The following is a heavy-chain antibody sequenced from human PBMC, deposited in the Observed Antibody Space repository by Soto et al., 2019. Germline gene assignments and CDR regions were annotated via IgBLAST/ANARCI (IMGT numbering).Heavy chain of an antibody. D-gene: IGHD3-3*01. CDR2: LSGSGGST. J-gene: IGHJ4*02. V-gene: IGHV3-23*01. CDR3: AKDPLSATIFDY. CDR1: GFTFPNYV. Sequence: EVQLLESGGGLVQPGGSLRLSCAASGFTFPNYVMNWVRQAPGKALEWVSALSGSGGSTYYADSVKGRFTISRGNSKNSLCLQLNSLGAEDTAVYYCAKDPLSATIFDYWGQGTLVTVSS.